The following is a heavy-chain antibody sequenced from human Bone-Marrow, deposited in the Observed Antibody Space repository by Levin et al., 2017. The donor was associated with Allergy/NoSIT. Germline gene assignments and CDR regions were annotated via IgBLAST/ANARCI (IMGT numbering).Heavy chain of an antibody. CDR3: TRDGRIDVASTTWFDP. V-gene: IGHV3-30*03. Sequence: GGSLRLSCTASGFAFRNYGIHWVRQAPGKGLEWVALVAYDGDNKYYADSVKGRFTISRDNAKNTLYLEITSLRVEDTGVYYCTRDGRIDVASTTWFDPGGQGTMVTSSS. J-gene: IGHJ5*02. D-gene: IGHD1-1*01. CDR2: VAYDGDNK. CDR1: GFAFRNYG.